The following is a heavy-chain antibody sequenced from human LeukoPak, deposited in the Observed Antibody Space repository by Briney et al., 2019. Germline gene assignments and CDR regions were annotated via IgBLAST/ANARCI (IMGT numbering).Heavy chain of an antibody. Sequence: GGSLRLSCAASGFTFSSYEMNWVRQAPGKGLEWVSTISGSGGSTYYADSVKGRFTISRDNSKNTLYLQMNSLRAEDTAVYYCAKGSYGSGSSGWFDPWGQGTLVTVSS. CDR1: GFTFSSYE. CDR3: AKGSYGSGSSGWFDP. CDR2: ISGSGGST. D-gene: IGHD3-10*01. V-gene: IGHV3-23*01. J-gene: IGHJ5*02.